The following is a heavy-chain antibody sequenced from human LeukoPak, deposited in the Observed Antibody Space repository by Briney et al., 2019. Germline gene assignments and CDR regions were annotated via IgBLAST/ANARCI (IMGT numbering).Heavy chain of an antibody. D-gene: IGHD6-13*01. V-gene: IGHV3-21*01. CDR1: GFTFSSYS. CDR2: ISSSSSYI. CDR3: ARALSSRWYDPYYYGMDV. Sequence: GGSLRLSCAASGFTFSSYSMNWVRQAPGKGLEWVSSISSSSSYIYYADSVKGRFTISRDNAKNSLYLQMNSLRAEDTAVYYCARALSSRWYDPYYYGMDVWGQGTSVTVSS. J-gene: IGHJ6*02.